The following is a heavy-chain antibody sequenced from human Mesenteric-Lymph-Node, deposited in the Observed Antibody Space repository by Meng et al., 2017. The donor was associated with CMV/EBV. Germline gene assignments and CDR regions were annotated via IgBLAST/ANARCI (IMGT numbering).Heavy chain of an antibody. J-gene: IGHJ4*02. CDR1: GDSVSSNSAA. Sequence: SETLSLTCAISGDSVSSNSAAWNWIRQSPSRGLEWLGRTYYRSKWYNEYAVSMKGRMTITPDTSKNHFSLHLTSVTPEDTSVYYCARELLMVRGPFDYWGQGTLVTVSS. D-gene: IGHD2-8*01. V-gene: IGHV6-1*01. CDR3: ARELLMVRGPFDY. CDR2: TYYRSKWYN.